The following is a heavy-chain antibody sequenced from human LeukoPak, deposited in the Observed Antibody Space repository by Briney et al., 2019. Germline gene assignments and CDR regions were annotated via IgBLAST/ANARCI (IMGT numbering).Heavy chain of an antibody. CDR3: TKGKVNHLGGLDY. CDR2: VSETGDGT. D-gene: IGHD1-14*01. V-gene: IGHV3-23*01. Sequence: GGSLRLSCAVSGFSFSSYAMSWVRQAPGKGLELVSTVSETGDGTYYADSVKGRFIISRDNSKNTFYLQMDSLRADDTAMYYCTKGKVNHLGGLDYWGQGTLVTVSS. CDR1: GFSFSSYA. J-gene: IGHJ4*02.